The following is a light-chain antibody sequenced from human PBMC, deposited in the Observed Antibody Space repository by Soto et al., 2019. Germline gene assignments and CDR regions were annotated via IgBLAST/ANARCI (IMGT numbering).Light chain of an antibody. CDR3: QSYDSSLSGYV. Sequence: QSVLTQPPSVSGAPGQRVTISCPGNSSNIGAGYDVHWYQQLPGAAPKLLIYGNTNRPSGVPDRFSGSKSGTSASLAITGLQAEDEADYYCQSYDSSLSGYVFGTGTKVTVL. V-gene: IGLV1-40*01. CDR1: SSNIGAGYD. CDR2: GNT. J-gene: IGLJ1*01.